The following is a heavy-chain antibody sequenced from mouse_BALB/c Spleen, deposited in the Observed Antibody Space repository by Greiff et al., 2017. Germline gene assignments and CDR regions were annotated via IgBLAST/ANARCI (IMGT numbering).Heavy chain of an antibody. Sequence: EVQLVESGGGLVKPGGSLKLSCAASGFAFSSYDMSWVRQTPEKRLEWVAYISSGGGSTYYPDTVKGRFTISRDNAKNTLYLQMSSLKSEDTAMYYCARHVYGSSLYCAMDYWGQGTSVTVSS. D-gene: IGHD1-1*01. CDR2: ISSGGGST. CDR3: ARHVYGSSLYCAMDY. J-gene: IGHJ4*01. CDR1: GFAFSSYD. V-gene: IGHV5-12-1*01.